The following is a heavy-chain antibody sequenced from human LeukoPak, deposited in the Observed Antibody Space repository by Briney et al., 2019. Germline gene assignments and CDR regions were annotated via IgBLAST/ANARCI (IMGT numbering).Heavy chain of an antibody. CDR3: ARVTARFSMVRGAPVRGWFDP. V-gene: IGHV1-18*04. Sequence: GASVKVSCKASGYTFTSYGISWVRQAPGQGLEWMGWISAYNGNTNYAQKLQGRVTMTTDTSTSTDYMELRSLRSDDTAVYYCARVTARFSMVRGAPVRGWFDPWGQGTLVTVSS. J-gene: IGHJ5*02. D-gene: IGHD3-10*01. CDR2: ISAYNGNT. CDR1: GYTFTSYG.